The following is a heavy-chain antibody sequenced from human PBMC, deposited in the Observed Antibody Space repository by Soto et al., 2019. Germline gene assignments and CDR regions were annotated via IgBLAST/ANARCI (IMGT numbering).Heavy chain of an antibody. CDR1: GCSISSYY. D-gene: IGHD2-15*01. CDR2: IYYSGST. Sequence: PSETLSLTCTFPGCSISSYYWSWIRQPPGKGLEWIGYIYYSGSTNYNPSLKSRVTISVDTSKNQFSLKLSSVTAADTAVYYCARHSGGYCSGGSCYGPGWFDPWGQGTLVTVS. J-gene: IGHJ5*02. V-gene: IGHV4-59*08. CDR3: ARHSGGYCSGGSCYGPGWFDP.